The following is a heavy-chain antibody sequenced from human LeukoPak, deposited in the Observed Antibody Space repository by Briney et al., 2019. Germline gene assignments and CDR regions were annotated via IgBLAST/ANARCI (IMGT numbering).Heavy chain of an antibody. V-gene: IGHV3-48*03. Sequence: GSLRLSCAASGFTFSSYEMNWVRQSRGKGLEWVSYISSSGDTRYYADSVKGRFTISRDNAKNSLYLQMNSLRAEDTAVYYCARSSTFDYWGQGTLVTVSS. CDR1: GFTFSSYE. CDR3: ARSSTFDY. D-gene: IGHD4-11*01. J-gene: IGHJ4*02. CDR2: ISSSGDTR.